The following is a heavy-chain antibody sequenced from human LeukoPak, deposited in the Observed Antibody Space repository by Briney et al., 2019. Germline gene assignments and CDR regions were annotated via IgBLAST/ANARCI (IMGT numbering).Heavy chain of an antibody. D-gene: IGHD6-19*01. J-gene: IGHJ4*02. CDR2: TYYRSKWDN. CDR1: GDSVSSSSAA. CDR3: ARGTGWPHFDY. V-gene: IGHV6-1*01. Sequence: SQTLSLTCAISGDSVSSSSAAWSWIRQSPSRGLEWLGRTYYRSKWDNDYAVSVKSRITINPDASKNQFSLQLNSVTPDDTAVYYCARGTGWPHFDYWGQGILVTVSS.